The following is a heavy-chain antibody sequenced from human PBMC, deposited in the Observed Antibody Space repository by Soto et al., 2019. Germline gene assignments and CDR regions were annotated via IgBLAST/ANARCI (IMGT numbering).Heavy chain of an antibody. V-gene: IGHV4-59*01. J-gene: IGHJ4*02. Sequence: QVQLQESGPGLVKPSETLSLTCTVSGGSISSYYWSWIRQPPGKGLEWIGYIYYSGSTNYNPSLTSRVTLSVDTSKNQCSLTLSSVTAADTAVYYCARGPLGYCSSTSCYPNWGQGTLVTVSS. CDR1: GGSISSYY. D-gene: IGHD2-2*01. CDR2: IYYSGST. CDR3: ARGPLGYCSSTSCYPN.